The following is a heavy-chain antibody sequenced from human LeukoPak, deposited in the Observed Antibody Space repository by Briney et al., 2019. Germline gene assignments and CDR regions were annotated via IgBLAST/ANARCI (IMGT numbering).Heavy chain of an antibody. V-gene: IGHV3-74*01. Sequence: PGGTLRLSCAASGFTFSGYWMHWVRQAPGKGLVWVSRINSDGSSTSYADFVKGRFTISRDNAKNRLYLQMSSLRAEDTAVYYCARWLQRPFDYWGQGTLVTVSS. J-gene: IGHJ4*02. CDR1: GFTFSGYW. D-gene: IGHD5-24*01. CDR2: INSDGSST. CDR3: ARWLQRPFDY.